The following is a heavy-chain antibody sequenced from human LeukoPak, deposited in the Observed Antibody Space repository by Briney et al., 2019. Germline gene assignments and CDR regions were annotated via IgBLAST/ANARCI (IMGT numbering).Heavy chain of an antibody. D-gene: IGHD5-18*01. CDR2: IIPIFGTA. CDR1: GGTFSSYA. V-gene: IGHV1-69*01. Sequence: GASVKVSCKASGGTFSSYAISWVRQAPGQGLEWMGGIIPIFGTANYAQKFQGRVTITADESTSTAYMELSSLRSEDTAVYYCARVPGGYSYGYVDYWGQGTLVTVSS. J-gene: IGHJ4*02. CDR3: ARVPGGYSYGYVDY.